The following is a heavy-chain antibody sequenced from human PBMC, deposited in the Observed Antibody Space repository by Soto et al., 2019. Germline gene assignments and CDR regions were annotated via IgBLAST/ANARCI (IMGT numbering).Heavy chain of an antibody. CDR3: ARTRWELLSYYYYGMDV. Sequence: APVKVSCKASGYTFTSYYMHWVRQAPGQGLEWMGIINPSGGSTSYAQKFQGRVTMTRDTSTSTVYMELSSLRSEDTAVYYCARTRWELLSYYYYGMDVWGQGTTVTV. V-gene: IGHV1-46*01. CDR1: GYTFTSYY. J-gene: IGHJ6*02. CDR2: INPSGGST. D-gene: IGHD1-26*01.